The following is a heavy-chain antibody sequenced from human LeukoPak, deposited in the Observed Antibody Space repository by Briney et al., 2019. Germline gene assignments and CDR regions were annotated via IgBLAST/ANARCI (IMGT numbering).Heavy chain of an antibody. CDR1: GFTFSSYE. Sequence: PGGSLRLSCAASGFTFSSYEMNWVRQAPGKGLEWVSYISSSGSTIYYADSVKGRFTISRDNAKNSLYLQMNSLGAEDTAVYYCARVKRNNWNQVMDVWGKGTTVTVSS. V-gene: IGHV3-48*03. J-gene: IGHJ6*04. CDR3: ARVKRNNWNQVMDV. CDR2: ISSSGSTI. D-gene: IGHD1-1*01.